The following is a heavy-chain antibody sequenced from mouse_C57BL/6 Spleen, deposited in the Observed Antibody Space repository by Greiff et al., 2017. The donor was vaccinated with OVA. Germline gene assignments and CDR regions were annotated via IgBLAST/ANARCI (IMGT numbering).Heavy chain of an antibody. Sequence: EVKVVESGGGLVKPGGSLKLSCAASGFTFSSYTMSWVRQTPETRLEWVATISGGGGNTYYPDSVKGRFTISRDNAKNTLYLQMSSLRSEDTALYYCARQGSNYGFYWYFDVWGTGTTVTVSS. CDR1: GFTFSSYT. CDR2: ISGGGGNT. CDR3: ARQGSNYGFYWYFDV. V-gene: IGHV5-9*01. D-gene: IGHD2-5*01. J-gene: IGHJ1*03.